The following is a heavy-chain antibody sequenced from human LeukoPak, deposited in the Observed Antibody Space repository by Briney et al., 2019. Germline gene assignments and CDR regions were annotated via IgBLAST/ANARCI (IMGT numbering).Heavy chain of an antibody. J-gene: IGHJ4*02. V-gene: IGHV5-51*01. CDR3: ARLIYYGSGRTYFFDS. D-gene: IGHD3-10*01. CDR2: IYPSDSET. Sequence: GESLKISCKGSGYSFSTFWLGWVRQPPETGLEWMGNIYPSDSETKYKPSFQGQVTISVDKSINTAYLRLSSLKASDTAVYYCARLIYYGSGRTYFFDSWGQGTLVTVSS. CDR1: GYSFSTFW.